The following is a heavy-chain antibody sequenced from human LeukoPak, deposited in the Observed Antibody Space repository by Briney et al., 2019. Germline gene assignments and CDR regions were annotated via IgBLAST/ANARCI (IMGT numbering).Heavy chain of an antibody. D-gene: IGHD6-6*01. CDR3: AREHSSSSGKVFDY. CDR2: INPNSGGT. J-gene: IGHJ4*02. CDR1: GYTFPGYY. Sequence: GASVKVSCKASGYTFPGYYMQWVRQAPGQGLEWMGWINPNSGGTNYAQKFQGRVTMTRDTSISTAYMELSRLRSDDTAVYYCAREHSSSSGKVFDYWGQGTLVTVSS. V-gene: IGHV1-2*02.